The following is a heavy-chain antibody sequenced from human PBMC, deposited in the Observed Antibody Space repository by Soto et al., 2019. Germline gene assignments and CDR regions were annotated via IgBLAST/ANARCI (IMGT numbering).Heavy chain of an antibody. Sequence: ASETLSLTCTVSGGSISSYYWTWIRQPPGKGLEWIGYIYYSGSTNYNPSLKSRVTISVATSKTQFSLKLSSVTAADTAVYYCARGVGYSSGWDTYYYYYYGMDVWGQGTTVTVSS. D-gene: IGHD6-19*01. CDR2: IYYSGST. CDR1: GGSISSYY. J-gene: IGHJ6*02. CDR3: ARGVGYSSGWDTYYYYYYGMDV. V-gene: IGHV4-59*01.